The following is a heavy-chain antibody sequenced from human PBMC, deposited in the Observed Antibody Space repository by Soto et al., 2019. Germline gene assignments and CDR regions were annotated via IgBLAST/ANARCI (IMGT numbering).Heavy chain of an antibody. CDR2: IYNSGIT. V-gene: IGHV4-30-4*01. CDR1: GGSIGSGDYS. J-gene: IGHJ5*02. Sequence: SETLSLTCTVSGGSIGSGDYSWSWVRQSPGKGLEWIGHIYNSGITYYNPSLKSRVVISMDTSRNQFSLRLNSLTAADRAVYFCARGVTVFGLVSRFWFDPWGQGTVVTVSS. D-gene: IGHD3-3*01. CDR3: ARGVTVFGLVSRFWFDP.